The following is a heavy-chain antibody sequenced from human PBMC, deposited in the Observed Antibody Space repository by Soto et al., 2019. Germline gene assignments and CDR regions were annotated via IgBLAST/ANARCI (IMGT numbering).Heavy chain of an antibody. CDR1: GFNFSNYA. CDR2: ISATGGGT. V-gene: IGHV3-23*01. J-gene: IGHJ4*02. D-gene: IGHD3-16*01. Sequence: QPGGSLRLSCAASGFNFSNYAMSWVRQAQGKGMEWVSLISATGGGTYYADSVKGRFTISRDNSHNTLYLQVHSLTAEDTAVYYCAKDRRAGGNSAFYFDFWGQGAQVTVSS. CDR3: AKDRRAGGNSAFYFDF.